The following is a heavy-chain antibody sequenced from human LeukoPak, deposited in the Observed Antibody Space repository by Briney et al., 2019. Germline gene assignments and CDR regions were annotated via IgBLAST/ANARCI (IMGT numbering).Heavy chain of an antibody. D-gene: IGHD4-17*01. V-gene: IGHV4-4*07. CDR1: GCSISSYY. J-gene: IGHJ2*01. CDR2: IYSSGST. CDR3: ARIIKTKDTTMTTAYWYFDL. Sequence: SDTLSLTCTVSGCSISSYYLSWIRQPAGKGLESIGLIYSSGSTNYNPSLKSRVTMSVDTSNNQFSLKLSSVTAADTAVYYCARIIKTKDTTMTTAYWYFDLWGRGTLVTVSS.